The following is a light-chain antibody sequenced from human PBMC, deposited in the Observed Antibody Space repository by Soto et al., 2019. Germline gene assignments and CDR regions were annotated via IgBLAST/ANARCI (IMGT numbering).Light chain of an antibody. V-gene: IGKV3-20*01. CDR1: QSVSSNS. CDR2: GAS. CDR3: HKDGNSPPIK. Sequence: EIVLTQSQGTLSLSPGETATLSCRARQSVSSNSLAWHQQKPGQTPRIIFYGASIRATGIPDRFSGSGSGTDFTLTISRLEPEDFGVYYCHKDGNSPPIKFGQGSRVAIK. J-gene: IGKJ1*01.